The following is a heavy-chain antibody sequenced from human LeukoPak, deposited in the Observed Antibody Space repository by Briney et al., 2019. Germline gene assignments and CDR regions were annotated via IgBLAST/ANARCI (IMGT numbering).Heavy chain of an antibody. Sequence: SETLSLTCAVSGYSISSGYYWGWIRQPPGKGPEWITYFYHSGSTYYNPSLKGRVSISVDTSKNQFSLKLSSVTAADTAVYYCARSRLGFPNDIWGQGTLVTVSS. CDR1: GYSISSGYY. CDR3: ARSRLGFPNDI. J-gene: IGHJ4*02. D-gene: IGHD6-19*01. V-gene: IGHV4-38-2*01. CDR2: FYHSGST.